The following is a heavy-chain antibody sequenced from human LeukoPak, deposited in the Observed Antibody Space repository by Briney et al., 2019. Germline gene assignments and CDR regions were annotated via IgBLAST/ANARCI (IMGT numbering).Heavy chain of an antibody. J-gene: IGHJ1*01. Sequence: PSQTLSLTCTVSGGSISSGSYYWSWIRQPAGKGLEWIGRIYTSGSTNYNPSLKSRVTISVDTSKNQFSLNLSSVTAADTAVYYCARGGIRLVPAAEGEYFQHWGQGILVTVSS. V-gene: IGHV4-61*02. CDR3: ARGGIRLVPAAEGEYFQH. CDR2: IYTSGST. CDR1: GGSISSGSYY. D-gene: IGHD2-2*01.